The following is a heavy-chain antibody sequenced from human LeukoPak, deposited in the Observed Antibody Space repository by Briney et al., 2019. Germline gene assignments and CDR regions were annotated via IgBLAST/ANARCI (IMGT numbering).Heavy chain of an antibody. CDR1: GGSISSGGYY. Sequence: PSETLSLTCTVSGGSISSGGYYWSWIRQPPGKGLEWIGYIYHSGSTYYNPSLKGRVTISVDTSKNQFSLKLSSVTAADTAVYCCARADFWSGYSIDYWGQGTLVTVSS. CDR2: IYHSGST. D-gene: IGHD3-3*01. J-gene: IGHJ4*02. V-gene: IGHV4-30-2*01. CDR3: ARADFWSGYSIDY.